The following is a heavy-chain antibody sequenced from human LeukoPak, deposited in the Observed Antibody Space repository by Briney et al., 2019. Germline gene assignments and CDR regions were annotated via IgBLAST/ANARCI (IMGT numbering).Heavy chain of an antibody. J-gene: IGHJ4*02. D-gene: IGHD7-27*01. Sequence: PGGSLRLSCAASRFPFSTYCINWVHPPPGKGLARVSYISRTYDIYYADSVRCRFTISIDNAKNSLYLQMNSLSAEDTAMYYCARDHNWGFDYWGQGTLVTVSA. V-gene: IGHV3-48*01. CDR1: RFPFSTYC. CDR3: ARDHNWGFDY. CDR2: ISRTYDI.